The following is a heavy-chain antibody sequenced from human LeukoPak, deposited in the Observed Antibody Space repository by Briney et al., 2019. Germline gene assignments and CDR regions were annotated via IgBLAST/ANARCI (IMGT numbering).Heavy chain of an antibody. CDR2: ISYDGSNK. Sequence: GGSLRLSCAASGFTFSSYAMHWVRQAPGKGLEWVAVISYDGSNKYYADSVKGRFTISRDNAKNSLYLQMNSLRAEDTAVYYCAREKQATDAFDIWGQGTMVTVSS. CDR1: GFTFSSYA. J-gene: IGHJ3*02. CDR3: AREKQATDAFDI. D-gene: IGHD5-24*01. V-gene: IGHV3-30*04.